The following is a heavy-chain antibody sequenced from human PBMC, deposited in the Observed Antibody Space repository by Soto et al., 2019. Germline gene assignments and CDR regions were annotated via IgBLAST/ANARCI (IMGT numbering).Heavy chain of an antibody. CDR1: GYTFTSYD. CDR2: MNPNSGNT. D-gene: IGHD6-19*01. Sequence: QVQLVQSGAEVKKPGASVKVSCKASGYTFTSYDINWVRQATGQGLEWMGWMNPNSGNTGNAQKFQGRVTMTRNTSISRAYMALRSRRSDDTAVYYDARESQWVIDYGGQGALVTVSS. V-gene: IGHV1-8*01. CDR3: ARESQWVIDY. J-gene: IGHJ4*02.